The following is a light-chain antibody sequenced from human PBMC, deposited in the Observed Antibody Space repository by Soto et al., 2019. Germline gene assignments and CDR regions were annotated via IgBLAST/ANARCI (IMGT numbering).Light chain of an antibody. CDR1: QTISND. CDR2: GAS. Sequence: EVVMTQSPATVSVSPGEGVTLSCRASQTISNDLAWYQQKPGQAPRLLIYGASTRATGVPARFSGGESGKEFTHTISSMQSEDFAFYYCQQNNKWPPVTFGGGTKVEIK. J-gene: IGKJ4*01. CDR3: QQNNKWPPVT. V-gene: IGKV3-15*01.